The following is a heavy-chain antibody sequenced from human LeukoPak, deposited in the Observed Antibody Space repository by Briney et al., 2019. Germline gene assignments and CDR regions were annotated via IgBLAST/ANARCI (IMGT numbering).Heavy chain of an antibody. Sequence: GGSLRLSCADSGFTFSDAWMSWVRRAPGQGLEWIGRMKNKIDGGTTDYAAPVKGRFTISRDDSKNMAYLQMDSLKTEDTAVYYCTTRGGFGYWGQGTLVIVSS. J-gene: IGHJ4*01. CDR1: GFTFSDAW. D-gene: IGHD2-15*01. CDR2: MKNKIDGGTT. V-gene: IGHV3-15*01. CDR3: TTRGGFGY.